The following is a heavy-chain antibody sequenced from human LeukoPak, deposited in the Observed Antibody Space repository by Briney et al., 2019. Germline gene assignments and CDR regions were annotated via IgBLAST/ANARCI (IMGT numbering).Heavy chain of an antibody. J-gene: IGHJ4*02. V-gene: IGHV3-23*01. Sequence: GGSLRLPCAASGFTFSSYAMSWVRQAPGKGLEWVSAISGSGGSTYYADSVKGRFTISRDNSKNTLYLQMNSLRAEDTAVYYCAKTPLAVAGPGNYFDYWGQGTLVTVSS. CDR1: GFTFSSYA. CDR2: ISGSGGST. D-gene: IGHD6-19*01. CDR3: AKTPLAVAGPGNYFDY.